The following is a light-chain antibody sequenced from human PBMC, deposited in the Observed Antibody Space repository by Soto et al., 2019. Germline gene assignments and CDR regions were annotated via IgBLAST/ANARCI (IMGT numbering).Light chain of an antibody. CDR1: SSDVGGYNY. V-gene: IGLV2-14*01. CDR2: EVN. CDR3: SSYSSDNTPLL. Sequence: QSALTQPASVSGSPGQSITISCTGTSSDVGGYNYVSWYQQHPGKAPKLMIFEVNSRPSGVANRLSGSKSGNTAALTISGLLPDDDSAYYCSSYSSDNTPLLFGGGTKLTVL. J-gene: IGLJ2*01.